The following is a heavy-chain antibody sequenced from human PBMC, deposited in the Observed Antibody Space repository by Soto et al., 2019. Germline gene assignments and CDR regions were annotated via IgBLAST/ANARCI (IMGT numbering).Heavy chain of an antibody. Sequence: GGSLRVSWTASGFTFGDYAMSWFRQAPGKGLEWVGFIRSKAYGGTTEYAASVKGRFTISRDDSKSIAYLQMNSLKTEDTAVYYCTRGPDNPLLTTAFDPWGQGTLVTVSS. V-gene: IGHV3-49*03. CDR2: IRSKAYGGTT. J-gene: IGHJ5*02. CDR1: GFTFGDYA. D-gene: IGHD2-15*01. CDR3: TRGPDNPLLTTAFDP.